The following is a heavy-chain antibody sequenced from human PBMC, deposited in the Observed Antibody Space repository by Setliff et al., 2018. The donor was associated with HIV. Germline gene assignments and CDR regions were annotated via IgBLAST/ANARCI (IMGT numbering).Heavy chain of an antibody. J-gene: IGHJ4*02. Sequence: PGGSLRLSCVASGFRFRTYAMSWVRQSQGKGLEWVSLISGDGGRATHYSDSVKGRFTISRDKSKNSLYLQMNSLRTEDTALYYCSKGHPDGDPYYFDYWGKGTLVTVSS. V-gene: IGHV3-43*02. D-gene: IGHD2-21*02. CDR3: SKGHPDGDPYYFDY. CDR1: GFRFRTYA. CDR2: ISGDGGRAT.